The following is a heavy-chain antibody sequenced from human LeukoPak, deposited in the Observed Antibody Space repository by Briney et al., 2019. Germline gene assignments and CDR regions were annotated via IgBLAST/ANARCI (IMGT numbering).Heavy chain of an antibody. J-gene: IGHJ1*01. CDR1: GGSISSGGYY. V-gene: IGHV4-31*03. Sequence: SQTLSLTCTVSGGSISSGGYYWSWIRQHPGKGLEWIGYIYYSGITYYNPSLKSRVTISVDTSKNQFSLKLNSVTAADTAVYYCARDEGSSSSWYKNFQHWGQGTLVTVSS. CDR3: ARDEGSSSSWYKNFQH. CDR2: IYYSGIT. D-gene: IGHD6-13*01.